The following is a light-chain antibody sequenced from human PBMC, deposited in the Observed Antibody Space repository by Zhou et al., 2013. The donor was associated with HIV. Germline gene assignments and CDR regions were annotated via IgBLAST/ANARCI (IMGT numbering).Light chain of an antibody. CDR3: LQHNSYPLT. CDR1: QGISSY. V-gene: IGKV1-8*01. Sequence: AIRITQSPSSLSASTGDRVTITCRASQGISSYLAWYQQKPGKAPKLLIYAASTLQSGVPSRFSGSGSGTEFTLTISSLQPEDFATYYCLQHNSYPLTFGGGTKVEI. J-gene: IGKJ4*01. CDR2: AAS.